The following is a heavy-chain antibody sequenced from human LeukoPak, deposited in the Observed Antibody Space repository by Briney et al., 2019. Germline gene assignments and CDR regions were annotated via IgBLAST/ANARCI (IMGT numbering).Heavy chain of an antibody. CDR2: INPNSGGT. J-gene: IGHJ6*02. Sequence: ASVKVSCKASGYIFTGFYVHWVRQAPGQGLEWMGRINPNSGGTHHAQKFQGRVTMSRDKSISTAYMELSSLTSDDTAVYYCARDIGQQRESDMDVWGQGTTVTVSS. D-gene: IGHD6-13*01. V-gene: IGHV1-2*06. CDR1: GYIFTGFY. CDR3: ARDIGQQRESDMDV.